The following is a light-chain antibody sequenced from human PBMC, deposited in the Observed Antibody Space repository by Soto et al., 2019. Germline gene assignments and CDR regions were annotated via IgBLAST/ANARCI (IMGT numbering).Light chain of an antibody. J-gene: IGKJ1*01. CDR2: WAS. CDR1: QSLSSTS. CDR3: QQYVNAPWT. V-gene: IGKV3-20*01. Sequence: EIVLTQSPGTLSLSPGERATLSCRASQSLSSTSVAWDQQRPGQAPRLLRYWASSRATGRPDRFGGSGSGTDFTLTISRLEPEDFAVYYCQQYVNAPWTFGQGTKVDIK.